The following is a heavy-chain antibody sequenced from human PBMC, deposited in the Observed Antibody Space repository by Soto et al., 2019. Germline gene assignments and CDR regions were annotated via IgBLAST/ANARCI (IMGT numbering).Heavy chain of an antibody. CDR1: GYTFASYG. D-gene: IGHD2-15*01. J-gene: IGHJ1*01. Sequence: ASVKVSCKASGYTFASYGISWVRLAPGQGLEWMGWISAYNGNTNYAQRLQGRVTMTTDTSTSTAYMELRSLRSDDTALYYCARGELGSCSGGSCPGVDYFQHWGQGTLVTVSS. CDR3: ARGELGSCSGGSCPGVDYFQH. V-gene: IGHV1-18*01. CDR2: ISAYNGNT.